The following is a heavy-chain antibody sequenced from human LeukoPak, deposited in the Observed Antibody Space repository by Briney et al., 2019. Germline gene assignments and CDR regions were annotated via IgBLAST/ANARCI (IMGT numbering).Heavy chain of an antibody. V-gene: IGHV3-11*04. Sequence: PGGSLRLSCAASGFDFSDYYMSWIRQAPGKGLEWVSSFTSSSRSIYYADSVKGRFTISRDNAKNTLYLQMNSLRAEDTAVYYCRIPAPDYWGQGTLVTVSS. D-gene: IGHD2-2*01. CDR3: RIPAPDY. J-gene: IGHJ4*02. CDR1: GFDFSDYY. CDR2: FTSSSRSI.